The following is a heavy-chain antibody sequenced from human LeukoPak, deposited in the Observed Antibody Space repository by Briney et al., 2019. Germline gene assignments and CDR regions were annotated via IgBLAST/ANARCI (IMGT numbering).Heavy chain of an antibody. D-gene: IGHD1-26*01. CDR1: GLTFSSYA. CDR3: ARDSGSYHDY. CDR2: ISSSSSYI. V-gene: IGHV3-21*01. Sequence: GGSLRLSCAASGLTFSSYAMNWVRQAPGKGLEWVSSISSSSSYIYYADSVKGRFTISRDNAKNSLYLQMNSLRAEDTAVYYCARDSGSYHDYWGQGTLVTVSS. J-gene: IGHJ4*02.